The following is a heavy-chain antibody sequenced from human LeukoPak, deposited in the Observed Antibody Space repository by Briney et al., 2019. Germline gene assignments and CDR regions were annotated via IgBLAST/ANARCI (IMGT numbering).Heavy chain of an antibody. CDR3: XXXXRFLEWLPYYFDY. Sequence: GGSLRLSWAASGFTFSNYGMHWVRQAPGKGLEWVAFISYDGSNKYYADSVKGRFTISRDNSKNTLYLQMNSLRAEDTAVYYXXXXXRFLEWLPYYFDYWGQGTLVTVSS. CDR1: GFTFSNYG. D-gene: IGHD3-3*01. V-gene: IGHV3-30*03. J-gene: IGHJ4*02. CDR2: ISYDGSNK.